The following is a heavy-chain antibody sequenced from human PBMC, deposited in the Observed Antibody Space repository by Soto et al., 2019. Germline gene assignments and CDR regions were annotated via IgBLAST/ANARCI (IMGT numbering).Heavy chain of an antibody. Sequence: QLQLQESGPGLVKPSDTLSLTCTVSGGSVNSGTYYWSWIRQPPGKGLEWIGNIYYSESTNYNPSLRSRITISVDSSKNQFSLKLSSVTAADTAVYYCARERWDSSGRYGTDVWGQGTTVTVSS. CDR3: ARERWDSSGRYGTDV. D-gene: IGHD6-19*01. CDR2: IYYSEST. V-gene: IGHV4-61*01. J-gene: IGHJ6*02. CDR1: GGSVNSGTYY.